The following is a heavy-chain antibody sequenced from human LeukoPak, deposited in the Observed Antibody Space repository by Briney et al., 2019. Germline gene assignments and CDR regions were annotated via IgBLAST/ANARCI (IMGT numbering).Heavy chain of an antibody. CDR2: INPNSGGT. Sequence: ASVKVSCKASGYTFTGYYMHWVRQAPGQGLEWMGWINPNSGGTNYAQKFQGRVTMTRDTSISTAYMELSRLRSDDTAVYYCARAIIVVVPAAISWFDHWGQGTLVTVSS. J-gene: IGHJ5*02. D-gene: IGHD2-2*01. CDR3: ARAIIVVVPAAISWFDH. CDR1: GYTFTGYY. V-gene: IGHV1-2*02.